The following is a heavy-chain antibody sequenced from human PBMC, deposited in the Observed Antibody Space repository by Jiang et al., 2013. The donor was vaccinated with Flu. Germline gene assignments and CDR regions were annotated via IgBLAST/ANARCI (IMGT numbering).Heavy chain of an antibody. CDR2: IDPYDSYT. V-gene: IGHV5-10-1*03. Sequence: VQLVESGAEVKKPGESLRISCQGSGYSFDSYWITWVRQMPGKGLEWMGTIDPYDSYTKYSPSFQGHVTISADRSITTAYLQWRSLKASDTAMYYCARVTGGSGNSKWFDPWGQGTLVTVSS. J-gene: IGHJ5*02. CDR1: GYSFDSYW. CDR3: ARVTGGSGNSKWFDP. D-gene: IGHD3-10*01.